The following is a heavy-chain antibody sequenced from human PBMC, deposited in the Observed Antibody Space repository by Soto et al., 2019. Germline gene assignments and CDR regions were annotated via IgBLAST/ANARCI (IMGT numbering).Heavy chain of an antibody. CDR2: ISGSGGST. D-gene: IGHD2-15*01. CDR1: GFTFSSYA. J-gene: IGHJ4*02. CDR3: AKGPLDVVVVAAPEYAAY. V-gene: IGHV3-23*01. Sequence: EVQLLESGGGLVQPGGSLRLSCAASGFTFSSYAMSWVRQAPGKGLEWVSAISGSGGSTYYADSVKGRFTISRDNSKNTLYLQMNSVRAEDTAVYYCAKGPLDVVVVAAPEYAAYWGQGTLVTVSS.